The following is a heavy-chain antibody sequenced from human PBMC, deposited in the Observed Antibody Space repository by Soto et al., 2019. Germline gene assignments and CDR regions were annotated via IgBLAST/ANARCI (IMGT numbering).Heavy chain of an antibody. Sequence: QVQLEQSGAEVKKPGSSVKVSCKASGASFNSFAISWVRQAPGQGLEWMGGIISIPGPATYALKFQGRVTITADESPTAAYRELSNLRSEDTAVYYCARAGAGYCTPTTCYTPFDYWGQGTLVTVSS. CDR1: GASFNSFA. J-gene: IGHJ4*02. V-gene: IGHV1-69*01. CDR3: ARAGAGYCTPTTCYTPFDY. CDR2: IISIPGPA. D-gene: IGHD2-8*01.